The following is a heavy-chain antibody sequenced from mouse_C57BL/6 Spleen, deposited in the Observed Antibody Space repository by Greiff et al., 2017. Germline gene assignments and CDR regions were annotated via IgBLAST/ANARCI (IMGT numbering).Heavy chain of an antibody. CDR1: GYSITSGYY. CDR3: ARDKLGLAY. V-gene: IGHV3-6*01. Sequence: EVKLQESGPGLVKPSQSLSLTCSVTGYSITSGYYWNWIRQFPGNKLEWMGYISYDGSNNYNPSLKNRISITRDTSKNQFFLKLNSVTTEDTATYYCARDKLGLAYWGQGTLVTVSA. CDR2: ISYDGSN. D-gene: IGHD4-1*01. J-gene: IGHJ3*01.